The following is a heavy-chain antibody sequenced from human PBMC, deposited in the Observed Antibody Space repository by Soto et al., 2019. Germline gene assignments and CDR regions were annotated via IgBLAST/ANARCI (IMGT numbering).Heavy chain of an antibody. D-gene: IGHD1-26*01. CDR3: AKNQGVELVPLATVDWFDP. CDR2: ISGSGFKK. Sequence: GGSLRLSCAASGFIFENFGMSWARQAPGKGLEWISSISGSGFKKYYADSVKGPFTISRDNSKSTVYLELNNLSAEDTAVYHCAKNQGVELVPLATVDWFDPWGQGSVVTVSS. V-gene: IGHV3-23*01. CDR1: GFIFENFG. J-gene: IGHJ5*02.